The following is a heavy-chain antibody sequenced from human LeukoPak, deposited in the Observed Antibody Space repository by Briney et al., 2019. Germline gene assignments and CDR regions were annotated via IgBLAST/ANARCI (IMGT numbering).Heavy chain of an antibody. Sequence: SVKVSCKASGGTFSSYAISWVRQAPGQGLEWMGGIIPIFGTANYAQKFQGRVTITADESTSTAYMELSSLRSEDTAVYYFARRLGFLEWLSSGYWFDPWGQGTLVTVSS. CDR3: ARRLGFLEWLSSGYWFDP. V-gene: IGHV1-69*13. CDR1: GGTFSSYA. D-gene: IGHD3-3*01. CDR2: IIPIFGTA. J-gene: IGHJ5*02.